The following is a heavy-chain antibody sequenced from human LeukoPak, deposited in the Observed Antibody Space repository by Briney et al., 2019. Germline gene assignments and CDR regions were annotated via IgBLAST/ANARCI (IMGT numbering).Heavy chain of an antibody. CDR2: IYYSGST. Sequence: SETLSLTCTVSGGSISSGDYYWSWIRQPPGKGLEWIGYIYYSGSTYYNPSLKSRVIISVDTSKNQFSLKLSSVAAADTAVYYCTREYGDDNWFDPWGQGTLVTVSS. V-gene: IGHV4-30-4*01. CDR1: GGSISSGDYY. D-gene: IGHD4-17*01. CDR3: TREYGDDNWFDP. J-gene: IGHJ5*02.